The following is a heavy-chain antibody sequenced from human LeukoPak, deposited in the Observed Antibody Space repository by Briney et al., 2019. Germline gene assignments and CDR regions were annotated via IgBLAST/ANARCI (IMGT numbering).Heavy chain of an antibody. CDR3: ARQLGSNIAMDV. D-gene: IGHD1-1*01. J-gene: IGHJ6*02. V-gene: IGHV4-4*07. CDR2: IYTSGST. CDR1: GGSVSSYY. Sequence: PSETLSLTCTVSGGSVSSYYWTWIRQPAGKGLERIGRIYTSGSTNNNPSLKSRVTMSLDTSKNQLSLKLRSVTAADTAVYYCARQLGSNIAMDVWGQGTTVTVSS.